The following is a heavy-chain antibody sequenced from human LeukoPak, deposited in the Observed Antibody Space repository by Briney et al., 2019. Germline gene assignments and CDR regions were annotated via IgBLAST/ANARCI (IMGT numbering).Heavy chain of an antibody. CDR2: LYHSGST. CDR1: GYSISSGYY. CDR3: ARRGPRDSSGPNYFDY. J-gene: IGHJ4*02. Sequence: PSETLSHTCSVSGYSISSGYYWGWIRQPPGKGLEWIGSLYHSGSTYYNPSLKSRVTISVDTSKNQFSLKLNSVTAADTAVYYCARRGPRDSSGPNYFDYWGQGTLVTVSS. D-gene: IGHD3-22*01. V-gene: IGHV4-38-2*02.